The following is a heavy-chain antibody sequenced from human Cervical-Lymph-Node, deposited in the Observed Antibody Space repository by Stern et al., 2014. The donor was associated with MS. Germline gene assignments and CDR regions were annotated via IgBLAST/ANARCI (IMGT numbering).Heavy chain of an antibody. Sequence: MQLVQSGAGLIRPGESLKISCKGSGFKFSIYWIAWVRQMPGKGLEWMGIIYPGDSETRYSPSFQGQVTMSADKSTSTAYLQWSSLNASDTAMYFCARQTTAWASDVWGQGTLVTVSS. CDR2: IYPGDSET. CDR1: GFKFSIYW. J-gene: IGHJ4*02. V-gene: IGHV5-51*01. CDR3: ARQTTAWASDV. D-gene: IGHD1-14*01.